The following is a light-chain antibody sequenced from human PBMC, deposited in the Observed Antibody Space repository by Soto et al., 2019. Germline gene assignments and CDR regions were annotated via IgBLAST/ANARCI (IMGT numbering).Light chain of an antibody. CDR1: QSISSW. Sequence: DIHMTQSPSTLSASVGDRVTITCRASQSISSWLAWYQQKPGKAPKHLIYKASRLESGVPSRYSGSGSGKEFTRTSSRLQPDFFATYCCQQNNSYPTFGQGTKGEIK. V-gene: IGKV1-5*03. CDR2: KAS. J-gene: IGKJ1*01. CDR3: QQNNSYPT.